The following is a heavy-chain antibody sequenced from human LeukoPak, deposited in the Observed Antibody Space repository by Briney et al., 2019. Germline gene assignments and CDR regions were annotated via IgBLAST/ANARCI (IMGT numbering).Heavy chain of an antibody. Sequence: KPPETLSLTCTVSGGSINSPNSYWGWIRQPPGKGLEWIGSIFHDGTTYYSPSLKSRVTVSVDTSLNQFSLSLMSMTAADTAVYYCARRVVAGTTVDFWGQGNLVTVSS. CDR1: GGSINSPNSY. J-gene: IGHJ4*02. CDR2: IFHDGTT. D-gene: IGHD1-1*01. CDR3: ARRVVAGTTVDF. V-gene: IGHV4-39*01.